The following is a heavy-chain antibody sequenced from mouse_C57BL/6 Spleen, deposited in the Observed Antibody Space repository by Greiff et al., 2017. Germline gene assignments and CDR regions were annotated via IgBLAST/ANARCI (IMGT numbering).Heavy chain of an antibody. J-gene: IGHJ2*01. D-gene: IGHD3-2*02. CDR1: GYTFTSYG. V-gene: IGHV1-81*01. Sequence: VQLKESGAELARPGASVKLSCKASGYTFTSYGISWVKQRTGQGLEWIGEIYPRSGNTYYNEKFKGKATLTADKSSSTAYMELRSLTSEDSAVYFCARQAAQAYYFDYWGQGTTLTVSS. CDR2: IYPRSGNT. CDR3: ARQAAQAYYFDY.